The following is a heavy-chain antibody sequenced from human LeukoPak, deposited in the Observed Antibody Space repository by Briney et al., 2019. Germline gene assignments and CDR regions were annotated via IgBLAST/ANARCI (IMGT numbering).Heavy chain of an antibody. CDR3: ARSGYYYGSGSHYSGAFDY. CDR1: GFTFSDYY. D-gene: IGHD3-10*01. V-gene: IGHV3-11*03. J-gene: IGHJ4*02. CDR2: ISSSSSYT. Sequence: PGGSLRLSCAASGFTFSDYYMSWIRQAPGKGLEWVSYISSSSSYTNYADSVKGRFTISRDNAKNSLYLQMNSLRAEDTAVYYCARSGYYYGSGSHYSGAFDYWGQGTLVTVSS.